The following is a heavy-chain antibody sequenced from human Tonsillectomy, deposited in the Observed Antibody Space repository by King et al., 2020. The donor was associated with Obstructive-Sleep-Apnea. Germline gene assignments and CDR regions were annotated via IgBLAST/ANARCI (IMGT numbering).Heavy chain of an antibody. V-gene: IGHV4-59*08. D-gene: IGHD5-12*01. CDR1: GGSISNYY. CDR3: ARHRGVEDYGGYGDYFDY. J-gene: IGHJ4*02. Sequence: VQLQESGPGLVEPSETLSLTCTVSGGSISNYYWSWIRQPPGKGLEWIGYMYYSGNTNFNPSLKSRVTISADTSKIQFSLRLRSVTAADTAVYYCARHRGVEDYGGYGDYFDYWGQGTLVTVSS. CDR2: MYYSGNT.